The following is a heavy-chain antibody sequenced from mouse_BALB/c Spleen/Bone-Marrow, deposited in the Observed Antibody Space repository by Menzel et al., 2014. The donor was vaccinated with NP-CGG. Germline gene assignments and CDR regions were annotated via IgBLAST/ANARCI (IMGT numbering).Heavy chain of an antibody. Sequence: QVQLQQPGAELMKPGASVKISCKATGYTFSSYWIEWVKQRPGHGLEWIGEILPGSGSTNYNEKFKGKATFTADTSSNTAYMQLSGLTSEDSAVYYCARLNYYGSLDYWGQGTTLTVSS. CDR2: ILPGSGST. D-gene: IGHD1-1*01. J-gene: IGHJ2*01. CDR1: GYTFSSYW. V-gene: IGHV1-9*01. CDR3: ARLNYYGSLDY.